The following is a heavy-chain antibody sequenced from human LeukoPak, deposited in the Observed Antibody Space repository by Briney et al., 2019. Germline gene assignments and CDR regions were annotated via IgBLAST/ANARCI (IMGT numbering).Heavy chain of an antibody. CDR2: INHSGST. J-gene: IGHJ3*02. V-gene: IGHV4-34*01. CDR1: GGSFSGYY. D-gene: IGHD3-10*01. CDR3: ARHASGFGELDAFDI. Sequence: SETLSLTCAVYGGSFSGYYWNWIRQPPGKGLEWIGEINHSGSTIYNPSLKSRVTISVDTSKNQFSLKLSSVTAADTAVYYCARHASGFGELDAFDIWGQGTMVTVSS.